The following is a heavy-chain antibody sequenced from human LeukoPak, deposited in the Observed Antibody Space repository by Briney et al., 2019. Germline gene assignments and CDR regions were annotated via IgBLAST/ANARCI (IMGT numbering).Heavy chain of an antibody. D-gene: IGHD3-10*01. V-gene: IGHV3-48*01. Sequence: SVKGRFTVSRDNAKSSLYLQMNSLRAEDTALYFCARDTHYYGSGSPAFDIWGQGTMVTVSS. CDR3: ARDTHYYGSGSPAFDI. J-gene: IGHJ3*02.